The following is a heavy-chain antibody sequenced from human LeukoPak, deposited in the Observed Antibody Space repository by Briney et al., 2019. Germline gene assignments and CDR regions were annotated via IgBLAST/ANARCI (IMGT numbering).Heavy chain of an antibody. CDR1: GYTFTSYG. CDR2: ISSYNGNT. Sequence: ASVKVSCKASGYTFTSYGISWVRQAPGQGLEWMGWISSYNGNTNYAQKLQGRVTMTTDTSTSTAYMELRSLRSDDTAVYYCASWIQLWLLDYWGQGTLVTVSS. J-gene: IGHJ4*02. V-gene: IGHV1-18*01. D-gene: IGHD5-18*01. CDR3: ASWIQLWLLDY.